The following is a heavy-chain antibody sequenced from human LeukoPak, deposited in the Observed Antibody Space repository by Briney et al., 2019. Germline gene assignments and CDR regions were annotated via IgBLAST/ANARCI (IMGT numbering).Heavy chain of an antibody. Sequence: ASVKVSCKASGYTFTDYFMNWVRQAPGQGLEWMGWTNPKSGGTVYAQKFRGRVTMTRDTSSSTAYLELSRLRFDDTVVYYCARGPRITIFGVVMANDAFDIWGQGTMVTVSS. D-gene: IGHD3-3*01. J-gene: IGHJ3*02. CDR1: GYTFTDYF. CDR2: TNPKSGGT. CDR3: ARGPRITIFGVVMANDAFDI. V-gene: IGHV1-2*02.